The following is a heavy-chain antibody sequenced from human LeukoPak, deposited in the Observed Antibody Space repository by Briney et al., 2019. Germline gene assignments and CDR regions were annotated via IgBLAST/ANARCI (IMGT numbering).Heavy chain of an antibody. J-gene: IGHJ4*02. Sequence: PGGSLRLSCAASGFTFSSYSMNWVRQAPGKGLEWVSYISSSSSTIYYADSVKGRFTISRDNAKNSLYLQMNSLRAEDTAVYYCARDGGDVGATPNCWGQGTLVTVSS. V-gene: IGHV3-48*04. CDR1: GFTFSSYS. CDR3: ARDGGDVGATPNC. D-gene: IGHD1-26*01. CDR2: ISSSSSTI.